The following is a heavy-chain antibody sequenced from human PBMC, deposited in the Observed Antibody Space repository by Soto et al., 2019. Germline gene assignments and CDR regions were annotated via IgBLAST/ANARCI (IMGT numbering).Heavy chain of an antibody. J-gene: IGHJ4*02. CDR2: IYSLGNT. CDR1: GGSISSSSYY. D-gene: IGHD3-22*01. V-gene: IGHV4-39*01. CDR3: ARQIYDSSGYYYAY. Sequence: QLQESGPGLVKPSETLSLTCTVSGGSISSSSYYWGWIRQPPGQGLEWLGTIYSLGNTYYNPSVKSRVTIAVDKSKSQLLLKLSSVPAPDTAVYYCARQIYDSSGYYYAYWGQGTLVTVSS.